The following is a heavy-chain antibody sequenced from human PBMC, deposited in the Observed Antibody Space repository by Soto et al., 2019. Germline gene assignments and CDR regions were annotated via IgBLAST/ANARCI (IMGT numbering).Heavy chain of an antibody. CDR1: GYTFTSYY. V-gene: IGHV1-46*01. D-gene: IGHD5-12*01. CDR3: AGVYHPGSGFEWVNWFDP. J-gene: IGHJ5*02. CDR2: INPSGGST. Sequence: ASVKVSCKASGYTFTSYYMHWVRQAPGQGLEWMGIINPSGGSTSYAQKFQGRVTMTRDTSTSTVYMELSSLRSEDTAVYYCAGVYHPGSGFEWVNWFDPWGQGTLVTVSS.